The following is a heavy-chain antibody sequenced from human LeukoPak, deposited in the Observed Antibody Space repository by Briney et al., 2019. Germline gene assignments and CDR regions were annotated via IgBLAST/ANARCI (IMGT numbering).Heavy chain of an antibody. CDR2: IRYDGTKT. J-gene: IGHJ4*02. V-gene: IGHV3-30*02. Sequence: GGSLRLSCTASGFQFSRNGMHWVRQAPGKGLEWVAFIRYDGTKTFYGDSVRGRFTITRDNSKNTLYLEMNSLRHEDTAVYSCARDFDDVNGNFYYIPDFWGQGTLVTVSS. CDR3: ARDFDDVNGNFYYIPDF. CDR1: GFQFSRNG. D-gene: IGHD2-8*01.